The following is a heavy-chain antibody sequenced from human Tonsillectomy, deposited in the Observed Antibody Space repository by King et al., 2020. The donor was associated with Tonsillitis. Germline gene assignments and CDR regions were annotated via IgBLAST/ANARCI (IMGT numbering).Heavy chain of an antibody. CDR3: ARTISGYYYAEYFRH. D-gene: IGHD3-22*01. CDR1: GFTFSDYY. Sequence: VQLVESGGGLVKPGGSLRLSCAASGFTFSDYYMSWIRQAPGKGLEWVSYISSSGTTISYADSVKGRFTISRDNAKNSLYLLMNSLRADDTAVYYCARTISGYYYAEYFRHWGQGTLVTVSS. V-gene: IGHV3-11*01. J-gene: IGHJ1*01. CDR2: ISSSGTTI.